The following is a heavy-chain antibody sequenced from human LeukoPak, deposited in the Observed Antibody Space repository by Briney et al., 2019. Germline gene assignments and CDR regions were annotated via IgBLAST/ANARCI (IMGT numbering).Heavy chain of an antibody. CDR3: ASDDSSGTIDAFDI. D-gene: IGHD3-22*01. CDR1: GGTFSSYA. J-gene: IGHJ3*02. Sequence: PRASVKVSCKASGGTFSSYAISWVRQAPGQGLEWMGGIIPIFGTANYAQKFQGRVTITADESTSTAYMELSSLRSEDTAVYYCASDDSSGTIDAFDIWGQGTMVTVSS. CDR2: IIPIFGTA. V-gene: IGHV1-69*13.